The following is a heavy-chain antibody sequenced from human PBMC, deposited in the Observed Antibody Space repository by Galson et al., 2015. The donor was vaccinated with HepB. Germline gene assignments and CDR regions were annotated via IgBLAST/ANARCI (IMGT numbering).Heavy chain of an antibody. J-gene: IGHJ3*02. CDR1: GFTFSSYS. D-gene: IGHD3-3*01. V-gene: IGHV3-21*01. CDR3: AREEANYDFWSGYPDAFDI. Sequence: SLRLSCAASGFTFSSYSMNWVRQAPGKGLEWVSSISSSSSYIYYADSVKGRFTISRDNAKNSLYLQMNSLRAEDTAVYYCAREEANYDFWSGYPDAFDIWGQGTMVTVSS. CDR2: ISSSSSYI.